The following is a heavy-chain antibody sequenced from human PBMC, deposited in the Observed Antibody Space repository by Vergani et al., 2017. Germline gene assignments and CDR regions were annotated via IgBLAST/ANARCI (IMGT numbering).Heavy chain of an antibody. CDR1: GYTFTGYY. CDR3: ARDGTTSVAVAGLYYYYGMDV. D-gene: IGHD6-19*01. Sequence: QVQLVQSGAEVKKPGASVKVSCKASGYTFTGYYMHWVRQAPGQGLEWMGWINPNSGGTNYAQKFQGRVTMTRDTSSSTAYMELSRLRSDDTAVYYCARDGTTSVAVAGLYYYYGMDVWGQGTTVTVSS. J-gene: IGHJ6*02. V-gene: IGHV1-2*02. CDR2: INPNSGGT.